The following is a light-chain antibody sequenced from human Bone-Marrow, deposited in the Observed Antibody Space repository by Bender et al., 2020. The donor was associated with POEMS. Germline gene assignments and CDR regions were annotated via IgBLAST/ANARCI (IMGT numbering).Light chain of an antibody. Sequence: QSVLTQPPSASGTPGPRVIISCSGSSSNIVTNPVNWYQHLPGTAPKVLIYNTNQRPSGVPDRFSGSKSGTSASLAISALQSEDEGDYYCATWHDSLNGWVFGGGTKLAVL. CDR2: NTN. J-gene: IGLJ3*02. CDR1: SSNIVTNP. V-gene: IGLV1-44*01. CDR3: ATWHDSLNGWV.